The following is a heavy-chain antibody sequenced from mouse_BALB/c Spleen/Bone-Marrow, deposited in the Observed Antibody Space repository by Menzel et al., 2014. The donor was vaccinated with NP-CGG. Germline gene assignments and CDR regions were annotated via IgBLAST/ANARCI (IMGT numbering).Heavy chain of an antibody. Sequence: EVKLVESGGGLVQPGGSLRLSCATSGFTFTDYYMSWVRQPPGKALEWLGFIRNKANGYTTEYSASVKGRFTISRDNSQSILYLQMNTLRAEDSANYYCARDYGNYVRFAYWGQGTLVTVSA. V-gene: IGHV7-3*02. D-gene: IGHD2-1*01. CDR1: GFTFTDYY. J-gene: IGHJ3*01. CDR2: IRNKANGYTT. CDR3: ARDYGNYVRFAY.